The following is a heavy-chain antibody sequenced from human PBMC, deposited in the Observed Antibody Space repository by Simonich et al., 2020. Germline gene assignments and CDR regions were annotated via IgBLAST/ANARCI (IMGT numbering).Heavy chain of an antibody. CDR2: MNPNSGNT. CDR3: ARGRGGMSRGYVDY. CDR1: GYTFHSYD. V-gene: IGHV1-8*03. J-gene: IGHJ4*02. Sequence: VQLVQSGADVKKPVASVKVSCKASGYTFHSYDINWGRKATGQGLEWMVFMNPNSGNTGYEQKFQGSVTITRNTSISTAYMELSSLRSEDTAVYYCARGRGGMSRGYVDYWGQGTLVTVSS. D-gene: IGHD2-15*01.